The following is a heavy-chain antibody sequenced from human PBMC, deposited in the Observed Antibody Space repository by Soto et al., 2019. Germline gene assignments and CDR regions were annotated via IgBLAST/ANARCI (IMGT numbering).Heavy chain of an antibody. V-gene: IGHV1-69*01. CDR3: ARDAYCGGDCYFRLDY. CDR2: IIPIFGTA. J-gene: IGHJ4*02. Sequence: QVQLVQSGAEVKKPGSSVKVSCKASGGTFSSYAISWVRQAPGQGLEWMGGIIPIFGTANYAQKFQGRVTITADESPSTAYMELSSLRSEDTAVYYCARDAYCGGDCYFRLDYWGQGTLVTVSS. CDR1: GGTFSSYA. D-gene: IGHD2-21*02.